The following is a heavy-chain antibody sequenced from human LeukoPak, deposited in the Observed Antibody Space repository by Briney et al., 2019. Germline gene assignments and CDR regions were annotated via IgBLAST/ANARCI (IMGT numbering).Heavy chain of an antibody. CDR2: IYSGGST. D-gene: IGHD4-17*01. V-gene: IGHV3-66*02. CDR3: ARGHDYGDYVLDY. Sequence: GGSLRLSCAASGFTVSSNYMSWVRQAPGKGLEWVSVIYSGGSTYYAESVKGRFTISRDNSKNTLYLQMNSLRAEDTAVYYCARGHDYGDYVLDYWGQGTLVTVSS. J-gene: IGHJ4*02. CDR1: GFTVSSNY.